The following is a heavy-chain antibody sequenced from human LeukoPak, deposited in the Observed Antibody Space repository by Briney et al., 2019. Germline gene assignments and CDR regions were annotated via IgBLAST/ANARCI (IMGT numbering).Heavy chain of an antibody. V-gene: IGHV1-3*01. J-gene: IGHJ3*02. CDR3: ARDLGYCSSTSCYKAFDI. Sequence: GASVKVPCKASGYTFTSYAMHWVRQAPGQRLEWMGWINAGNGNTKYSQKFQGRVTITRDTSASTAYMELSSLRSEDTAVYYCARDLGYCSSTSCYKAFDIWGQGTMVTVSS. CDR1: GYTFTSYA. CDR2: INAGNGNT. D-gene: IGHD2-2*02.